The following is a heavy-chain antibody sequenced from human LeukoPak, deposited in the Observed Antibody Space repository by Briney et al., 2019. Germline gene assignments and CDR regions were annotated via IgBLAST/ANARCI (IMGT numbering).Heavy chain of an antibody. CDR1: GFTFSSYA. CDR3: AKKTRLIAAAGPFDY. V-gene: IGHV3-23*01. J-gene: IGHJ4*02. D-gene: IGHD6-13*01. CDR2: ISGSGGST. Sequence: GRSLRLSCAASGFTFSSYAMSWVRQAPGKGLEWVSAISGSGGSTYYADSVKGRFTISRDNSKNTLYLQMNSLRAEDTAVYYCAKKTRLIAAAGPFDYWGQGTLVTVSS.